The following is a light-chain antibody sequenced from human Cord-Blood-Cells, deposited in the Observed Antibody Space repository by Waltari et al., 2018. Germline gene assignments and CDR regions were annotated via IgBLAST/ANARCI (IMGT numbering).Light chain of an antibody. V-gene: IGLV2-14*03. CDR3: SSYTSSSTYV. Sequence: QSALTQPASVSGSPGQSITISCTGTSSDVGGYNYVSWYQQHPGKAPKLMFYDVSNRPSGGSNRFSGSKSGNTASLTISGLQAEDEADYYCSSYTSSSTYVVGTGTKVTVL. CDR2: DVS. CDR1: SSDVGGYNY. J-gene: IGLJ1*01.